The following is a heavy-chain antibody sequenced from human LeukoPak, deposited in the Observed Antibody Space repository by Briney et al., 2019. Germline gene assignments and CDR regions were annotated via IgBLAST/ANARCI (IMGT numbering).Heavy chain of an antibody. J-gene: IGHJ4*02. Sequence: SETLSLTCTVSGDSISSSSYYWGWIRQPPGKGLEWIGSIYYSGSTYYNPSLKSRVTISVDTSKNQFSLKLSSVTAADTAVYYCARGDYYGSGSYWGQGTLVTVSS. CDR1: GDSISSSSYY. CDR3: ARGDYYGSGSY. D-gene: IGHD3-10*01. CDR2: IYYSGST. V-gene: IGHV4-39*01.